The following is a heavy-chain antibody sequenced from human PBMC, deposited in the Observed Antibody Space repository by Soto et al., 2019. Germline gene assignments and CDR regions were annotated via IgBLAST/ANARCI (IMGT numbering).Heavy chain of an antibody. CDR1: GGTFSSYA. CDR3: ARDGGIPLNAFDI. D-gene: IGHD2-2*02. CDR2: IIPIFGTA. V-gene: IGHV1-69*13. Sequence: ASVKVSCKASGGTFSSYAISWVRQAPGQGLEWMGGIIPIFGTANYAQKFQGRVTITADESTSTAYMELSSLRSEDTAVYYCARDGGIPLNAFDIWGQGTMVTVSS. J-gene: IGHJ3*02.